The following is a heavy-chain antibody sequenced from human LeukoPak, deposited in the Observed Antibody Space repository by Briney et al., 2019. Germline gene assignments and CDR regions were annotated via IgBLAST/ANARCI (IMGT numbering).Heavy chain of an antibody. V-gene: IGHV4-4*07. CDR2: IYTSGST. D-gene: IGHD3-22*01. J-gene: IGHJ3*02. CDR1: GGSISSYY. Sequence: SETLSLTRTVSGGSISSYYWSWIRQPAGKGLEWIGRIYTSGSTNYNPSLKSRVTMSVDTSKNQFSLKLSSVTAADTAVYYCARDENFYDSSGILDIWGQGTMVTVSS. CDR3: ARDENFYDSSGILDI.